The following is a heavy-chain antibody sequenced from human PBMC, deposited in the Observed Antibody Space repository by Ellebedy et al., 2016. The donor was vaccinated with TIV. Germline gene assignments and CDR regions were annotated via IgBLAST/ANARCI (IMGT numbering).Heavy chain of an antibody. V-gene: IGHV4-59*01. CDR2: IYYSGST. CDR1: GGSISSYY. Sequence: SETLSLTXTVSGGSISSYYWSWIRQPPGKGLEWIGYIYYSGSTNYNPSLKSRVTISVDTSKNQFSLKLSSVTAADTAVYYCARSYYYGSEIQRDPYYFDYWGQGTLVTVSS. D-gene: IGHD3-10*01. CDR3: ARSYYYGSEIQRDPYYFDY. J-gene: IGHJ4*02.